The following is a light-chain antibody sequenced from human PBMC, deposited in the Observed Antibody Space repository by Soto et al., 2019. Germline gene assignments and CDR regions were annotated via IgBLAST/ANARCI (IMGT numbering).Light chain of an antibody. V-gene: IGKV3-11*01. Sequence: EIVLTQSPATLSLSPGERATLSCRASQSVSSYLAWYQQKPGQAPRLLIYDASNRATGIPARFSGSGSGTGFTLTISSLEPGDFAVYYCQQRSNWPPVTFGPGTKVDI. CDR3: QQRSNWPPVT. CDR1: QSVSSY. J-gene: IGKJ3*01. CDR2: DAS.